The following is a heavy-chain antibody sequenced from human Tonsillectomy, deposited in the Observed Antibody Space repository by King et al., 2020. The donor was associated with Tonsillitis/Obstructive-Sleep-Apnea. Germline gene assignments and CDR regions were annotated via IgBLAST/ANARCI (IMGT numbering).Heavy chain of an antibody. J-gene: IGHJ6*03. CDR3: ARRAGYYYYMDV. D-gene: IGHD3-10*01. Sequence: QLQESGPGLVKPSETLSLTCTVSGGSISSSSYYGGWIRQPPGKGLEWIGSIYYSGSTYYNPSLKSRVTISVDTSKNQFSLKLSSVTAADTAVYYCARRAGYYYYMDVWGKGTTVTVSS. V-gene: IGHV4-39*01. CDR2: IYYSGST. CDR1: GGSISSSSYY.